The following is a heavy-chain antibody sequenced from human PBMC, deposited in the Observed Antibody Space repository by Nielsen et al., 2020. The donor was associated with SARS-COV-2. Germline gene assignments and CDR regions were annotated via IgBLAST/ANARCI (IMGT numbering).Heavy chain of an antibody. V-gene: IGHV4-31*03. D-gene: IGHD5-12*01. Sequence: LRLSCTVSGASISSGGYFWSWIRQHPWKGLEWIGYIYFTGRTSYNPSLKSRVAMSVDTSKNQFSLDLKSVTAADTAVYYCAREASGYDHYKYGMDVWGLGATVTVSS. CDR3: AREASGYDHYKYGMDV. CDR2: IYFTGRT. CDR1: GASISSGGYF. J-gene: IGHJ6*02.